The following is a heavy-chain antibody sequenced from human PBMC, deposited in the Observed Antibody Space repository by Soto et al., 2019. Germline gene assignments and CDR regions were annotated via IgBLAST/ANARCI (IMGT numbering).Heavy chain of an antibody. J-gene: IGHJ4*01. CDR2: IYYNGRT. V-gene: IGHV4-61*01. Sequence: PSETLSLTCTVSGGSVSSGSYYWSWIRQPPGKGLEWIGYIYYNGRTNYNPSLKSRVTLSADTSKNQFSLKLNSVTAADTAVYYCARGGAYCRGDCSQQYLDYWGHGILVTVYS. CDR3: ARGGAYCRGDCSQQYLDY. D-gene: IGHD2-21*02. CDR1: GGSVSSGSYY.